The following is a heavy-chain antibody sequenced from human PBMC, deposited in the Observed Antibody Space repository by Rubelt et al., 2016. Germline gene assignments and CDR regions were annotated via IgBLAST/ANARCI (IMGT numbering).Heavy chain of an antibody. CDR1: GFTFNNAW. D-gene: IGHD2-2*01. Sequence: EVQLVESGGGLVKPGGSLRLSCVVSGFTFNNAWMSWVRQGPGKGLEWVGRIKSKTDGETTDYAAPATGRFSISRDDSKNTLYLQMNNLKTEDTAVYYCITDPDCSSSSCFSHFDYWGQGTLVTVSS. CDR2: IKSKTDGETT. CDR3: ITDPDCSSSSCFSHFDY. V-gene: IGHV3-15*01. J-gene: IGHJ4*02.